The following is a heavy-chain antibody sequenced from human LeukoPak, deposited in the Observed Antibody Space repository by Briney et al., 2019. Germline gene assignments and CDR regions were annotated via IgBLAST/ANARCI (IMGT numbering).Heavy chain of an antibody. J-gene: IGHJ5*02. CDR3: ATRYCSSTSCYSPP. CDR1: GGSFSGYY. Sequence: SETLSLTCAVYGGSFSGYYWSWIRQPPGKGLERIGEINHSGSTNYNPSLKSRVTISVDTSKNQFSLKLSSVTAADTAVYYCATRYCSSTSCYSPPWGQGTLVTVSS. D-gene: IGHD2-2*01. CDR2: INHSGST. V-gene: IGHV4-34*01.